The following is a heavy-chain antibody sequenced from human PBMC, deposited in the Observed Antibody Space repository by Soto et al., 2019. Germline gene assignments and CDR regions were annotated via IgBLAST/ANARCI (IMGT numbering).Heavy chain of an antibody. V-gene: IGHV1-18*01. D-gene: IGHD3-16*01. J-gene: IGHJ4*02. CDR2: ISAYNGNT. Sequence: ASVKVSCKASGYTFTSYGISWVRQAPGQGLERMGWISAYNGNTNYAQKLQGRVTMTTDTSTSTAYMELRSLRSDDTAVYYCARDGEYFASYDYTWGSYSEQPLYYFDYWGQGTLVTVSS. CDR3: ARDGEYFASYDYTWGSYSEQPLYYFDY. CDR1: GYTFTSYG.